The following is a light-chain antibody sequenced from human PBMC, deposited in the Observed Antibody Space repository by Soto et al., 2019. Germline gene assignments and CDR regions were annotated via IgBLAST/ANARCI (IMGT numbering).Light chain of an antibody. V-gene: IGKV1-39*01. Sequence: DIQMTQSPSSLSASVGDRVTITCRASQSINTFLNWYQQQPGRAPRLLIYAASTLQSGVPSRFSGSGSERDFTLTISSLQPEDFVIYYCQQTYSTPWTFGPGTQVEIK. CDR3: QQTYSTPWT. CDR1: QSINTF. CDR2: AAS. J-gene: IGKJ1*01.